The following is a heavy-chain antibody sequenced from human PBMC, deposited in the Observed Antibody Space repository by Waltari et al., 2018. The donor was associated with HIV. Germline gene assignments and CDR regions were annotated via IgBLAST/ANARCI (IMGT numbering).Heavy chain of an antibody. CDR2: TVVAGDDA. Sequence: EGELVESGGGLVLPGGSLRLSCAGTGFIFGDYAMSWVGQAPGKGLVWVSATVVAGDDAYYADCVKGRFTISREHSKKTLHLQMNSLRAEDTAVYYCAKDHFARNSLWDAVDIWGQGTMVTVSS. CDR3: AKDHFARNSLWDAVDI. CDR1: GFIFGDYA. J-gene: IGHJ3*02. D-gene: IGHD2-21*01. V-gene: IGHV3-23*04.